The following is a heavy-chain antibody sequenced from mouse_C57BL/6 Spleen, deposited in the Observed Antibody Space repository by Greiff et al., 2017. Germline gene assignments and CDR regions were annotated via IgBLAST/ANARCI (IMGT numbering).Heavy chain of an antibody. D-gene: IGHD1-1*01. Sequence: QVQLQQSGPGLVQPSQSLSITCTVSGFSLTSYGVHWVRQSPGKGLEWLGVIWSGGSTDYNAAFISRLSISKDNSKSQVFFKMNSLQADDTAIYYCAREGPNYYGSSSAWFAYWGQGTLVTVSA. V-gene: IGHV2-2*01. CDR3: AREGPNYYGSSSAWFAY. CDR1: GFSLTSYG. CDR2: IWSGGST. J-gene: IGHJ3*01.